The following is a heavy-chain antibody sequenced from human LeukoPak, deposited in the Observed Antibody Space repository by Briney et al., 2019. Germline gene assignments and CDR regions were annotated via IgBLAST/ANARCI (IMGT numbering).Heavy chain of an antibody. CDR2: ISGSSSTI. CDR3: VTNFDPDVD. Sequence: GGSLRLSCAASGFTFSSYAMNWVRQAPGKGLEWVSYISGSSSTIYYADSVKGRFTISRDNAKNSLYLQMNSLRAEDTAVYYCVTNFDPDVDWGQGTLVTVSS. D-gene: IGHD3-9*01. J-gene: IGHJ4*02. CDR1: GFTFSSYA. V-gene: IGHV3-48*01.